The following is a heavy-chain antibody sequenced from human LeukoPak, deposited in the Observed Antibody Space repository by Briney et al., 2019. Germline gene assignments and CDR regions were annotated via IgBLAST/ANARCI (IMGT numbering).Heavy chain of an antibody. CDR2: INWNGGST. CDR1: GFTFSSYE. Sequence: GGSLRLSCAASGFTFSSYEMNWVRQAPGKGLEWVSGINWNGGSTGYADSVKGRFTISGDNAKNSLYLQMNSLRAEDTALYYCARSAGGGQSYAFDIWGQGTMVTVSS. D-gene: IGHD1-26*01. CDR3: ARSAGGGQSYAFDI. J-gene: IGHJ3*02. V-gene: IGHV3-20*04.